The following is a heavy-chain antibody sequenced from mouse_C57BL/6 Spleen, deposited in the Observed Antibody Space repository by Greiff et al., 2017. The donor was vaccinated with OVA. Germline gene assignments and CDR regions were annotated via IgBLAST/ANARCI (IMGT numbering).Heavy chain of an antibody. D-gene: IGHD1-1*01. J-gene: IGHJ3*01. V-gene: IGHV14-3*01. CDR3: ASGYYGSSFPFAY. Sequence: EVKLVESVAELVRPGASVKLSCTASGFNIKNTYMHWVKQRPEQGLEWIGRIDPANGNTKYAPKFQGKATITADTSSNTAYLQLSSLTSEDTAIYYCASGYYGSSFPFAYWGQGTLVTVSA. CDR1: GFNIKNTY. CDR2: IDPANGNT.